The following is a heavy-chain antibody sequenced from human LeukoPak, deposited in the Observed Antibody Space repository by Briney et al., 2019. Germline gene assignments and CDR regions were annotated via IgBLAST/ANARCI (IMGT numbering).Heavy chain of an antibody. V-gene: IGHV3-23*01. CDR3: AKDSLSGSYWGEY. CDR2: TSETGGAR. D-gene: IGHD1-26*01. CDR1: GFAFSTSG. Sequence: GGSPRLSCVASGFAFSTSGMSWFRQAPGRGPEWVSGTSETGGARYYADSVKGRFTISRDNSKNTLYLQMNSLRAEDTAVYYCAKDSLSGSYWGEYWGQGALVTVSS. J-gene: IGHJ4*02.